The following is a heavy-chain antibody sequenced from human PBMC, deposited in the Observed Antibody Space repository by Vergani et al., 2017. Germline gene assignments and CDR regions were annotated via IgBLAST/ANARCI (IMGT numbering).Heavy chain of an antibody. D-gene: IGHD3-10*01. J-gene: IGHJ1*01. CDR3: TTAWGLYYLHGEYFQY. V-gene: IGHV3-23*01. Sequence: EVQLLESGGGLVQPGGSRRLSCAGAGFTFDTYTMAYVRQAPGKGLEWVATISSGGSDIFYADSVKGRFTISRDNSKNTLFLQMNSLKDEDTAVYYCTTAWGLYYLHGEYFQYWDRGTLISVSS. CDR2: ISSGGSDI. CDR1: GFTFDTYT.